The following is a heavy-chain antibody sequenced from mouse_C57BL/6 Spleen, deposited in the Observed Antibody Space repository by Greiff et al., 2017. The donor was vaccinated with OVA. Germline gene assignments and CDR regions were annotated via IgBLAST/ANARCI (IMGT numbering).Heavy chain of an antibody. CDR3: ARNSGMITDWYFDV. Sequence: VQLQQSGPGLVQPSQSLSITCTVSGFSLTSYGVHWVRQSPGKGLEWLGLFWTGGSTDYNAAFISTLSISKDNSKSQVFFKMNSLQADDTAIYYCARNSGMITDWYFDVWGTGTTVTVSS. J-gene: IGHJ1*03. CDR2: FWTGGST. D-gene: IGHD2-4*01. CDR1: GFSLTSYG. V-gene: IGHV2-2*01.